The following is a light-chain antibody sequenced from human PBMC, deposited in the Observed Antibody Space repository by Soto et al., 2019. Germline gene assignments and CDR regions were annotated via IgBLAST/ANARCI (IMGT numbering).Light chain of an antibody. J-gene: IGLJ1*01. CDR2: EVS. CDR1: SHGIGGYKY. CDR3: CAYTSTSALYV. V-gene: IGLV2-14*01. Sequence: QSALTQPASVSGSPGQSITISCTGTSHGIGGYKYVSWYQQHPGKAPKLMIYEVSNRPSGVSNRFSGSKSGNTASLTISGLQTEDEADYYCCAYTSTSALYVFGTGTKVTVL.